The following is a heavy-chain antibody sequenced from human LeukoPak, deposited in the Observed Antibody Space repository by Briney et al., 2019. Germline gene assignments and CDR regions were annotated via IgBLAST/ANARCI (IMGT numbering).Heavy chain of an antibody. CDR3: ARHKIAYYDSSGLYYFDY. V-gene: IGHV4-39*01. CDR2: LFYTGST. D-gene: IGHD3-22*01. Sequence: PSETLSLTCTVSGGSISSNNYYWGWIRQPPGKGLEWIGSLFYTGSTFYNPSLKSRVTISVDTSKNQFSLKLSSVTAADTAVYYCARHKIAYYDSSGLYYFDYWGQGTLVTVSS. J-gene: IGHJ4*02. CDR1: GGSISSNNYY.